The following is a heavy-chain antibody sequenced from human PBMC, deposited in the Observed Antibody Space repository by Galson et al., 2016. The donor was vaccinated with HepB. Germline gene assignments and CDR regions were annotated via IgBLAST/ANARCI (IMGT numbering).Heavy chain of an antibody. CDR1: GYTFSNHG. Sequence: SVKASCKASGYTFSNHGISWVRQAPGQGLEWMGYISPPTGNTAYAQKFQGRITLTTDASMSTAYMELRTLKSDDTAVYYCARSGIIRVNWCEPWGQGTLLTVSS. V-gene: IGHV1-18*01. CDR2: ISPPTGNT. J-gene: IGHJ5*02. CDR3: ARSGIIRVNWCEP. D-gene: IGHD2-21*01.